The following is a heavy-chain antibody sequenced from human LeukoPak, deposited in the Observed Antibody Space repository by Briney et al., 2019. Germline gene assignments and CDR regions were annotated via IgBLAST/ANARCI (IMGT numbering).Heavy chain of an antibody. V-gene: IGHV3-23*01. J-gene: IGHJ4*02. D-gene: IGHD6-19*01. CDR1: GFTFSSYG. Sequence: GGSLRLSCAASGFTFSSYGMSWVRQAPGKGLEWVSAFSGSGAGTYYADSVKGRFTISRDNSKNTLYLQMNNLRAEDTAVYYCAKGYSSSGWYSGLFDYWGQGTLVTVSS. CDR2: FSGSGAGT. CDR3: AKGYSSSGWYSGLFDY.